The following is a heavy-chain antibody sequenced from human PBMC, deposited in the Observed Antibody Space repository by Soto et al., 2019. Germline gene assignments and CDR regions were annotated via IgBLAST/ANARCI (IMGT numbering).Heavy chain of an antibody. Sequence: AETLARSCAVSGYSIASCYYCAWIRQSPGKGLEWIGSIYHAGSVYYNPSLNSRVAVSLDTSKNHFSMKLTSVTAADTAVYYCARTFDYDGMEGWGQGNTVTVS. D-gene: IGHD3-3*02. V-gene: IGHV4-38-2*01. J-gene: IGHJ6*02. CDR2: IYHAGSV. CDR3: ARTFDYDGMEG. CDR1: GYSIASCYY.